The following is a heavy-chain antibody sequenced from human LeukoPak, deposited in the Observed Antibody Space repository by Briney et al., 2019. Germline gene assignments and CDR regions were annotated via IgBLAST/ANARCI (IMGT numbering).Heavy chain of an antibody. J-gene: IGHJ2*01. CDR2: INWSGVST. D-gene: IGHD2-15*01. CDR3: AKGKDTLNPYWYFDV. Sequence: GGSLRLSCAASGFTFDDYAMSWVRQAPGKGLEGVSGINWSGVSTGYADSVKGRFTISRDNTKNSLFLQMNSLRAEDTAFYYCAKGKDTLNPYWYFDVWGRGTLVTVSS. V-gene: IGHV3-20*04. CDR1: GFTFDDYA.